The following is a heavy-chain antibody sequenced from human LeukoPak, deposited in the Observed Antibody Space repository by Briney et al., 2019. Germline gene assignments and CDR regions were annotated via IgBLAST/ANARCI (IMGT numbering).Heavy chain of an antibody. J-gene: IGHJ4*02. CDR2: IYYSGST. CDR1: GGSISSYY. D-gene: IGHD6-19*01. Sequence: SETLSLTCTVSGGSISSYYWSWIRQPPGKGLEWIGYIYYSGSTNYNPSLKSRVTISVDTSKNQFSLKLGSVTAADTDVYYCTGIAVAGTVVDYWGQGTLVTVSS. V-gene: IGHV4-59*01. CDR3: TGIAVAGTVVDY.